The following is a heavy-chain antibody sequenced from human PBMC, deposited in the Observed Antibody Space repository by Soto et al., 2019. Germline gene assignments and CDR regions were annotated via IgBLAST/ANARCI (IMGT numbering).Heavy chain of an antibody. CDR3: AGAYCSVGSCQFDN. V-gene: IGHV4-59*01. D-gene: IGHD2-15*01. Sequence: QVQLQESGPGLVKPSETLSLTCTVSGGSIRSYYWGWIRQPPGKGLEWLGHVYVTGSTNHNPSLKSRVTISVDTSKNQFSLKLSSVTAADTAVYYCAGAYCSVGSCQFDNWGQGTLVTVSS. CDR1: GGSIRSYY. CDR2: VYVTGST. J-gene: IGHJ4*02.